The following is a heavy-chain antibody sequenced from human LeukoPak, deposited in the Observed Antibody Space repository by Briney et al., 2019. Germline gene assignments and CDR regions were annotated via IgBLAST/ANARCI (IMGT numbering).Heavy chain of an antibody. D-gene: IGHD3-3*01. Sequence: SETLSLTCAVYGGSFSGYYWSWIRQPPGKGLEWIGEINHSGSTNYNPSLKSRVTISVDTSKNQFSLKLRSVTAADTAVYYCARGPVLRFLEWFQSPGGVWFDPWGQGTLVTVSS. CDR2: INHSGST. CDR1: GGSFSGYY. CDR3: ARGPVLRFLEWFQSPGGVWFDP. V-gene: IGHV4-34*01. J-gene: IGHJ5*02.